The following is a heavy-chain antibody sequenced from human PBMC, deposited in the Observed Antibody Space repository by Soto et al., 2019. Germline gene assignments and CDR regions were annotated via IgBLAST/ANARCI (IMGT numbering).Heavy chain of an antibody. Sequence: SVKVSCKASGGTFSSYAISWVRQAPGQGLEWMGGIIPIFGTANYAQKFQGRVTITADESTSTAYMELSSLRSEDTAVYYCARDCVRKTAARLSYYYGMDVWGQGTTVTVSS. CDR1: GGTFSSYA. V-gene: IGHV1-69*13. CDR2: IIPIFGTA. J-gene: IGHJ6*02. CDR3: ARDCVRKTAARLSYYYGMDV. D-gene: IGHD6-6*01.